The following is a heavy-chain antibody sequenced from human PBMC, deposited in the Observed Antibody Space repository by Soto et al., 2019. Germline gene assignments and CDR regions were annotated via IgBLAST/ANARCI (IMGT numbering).Heavy chain of an antibody. D-gene: IGHD3-9*01. CDR2: IKQDGSEK. V-gene: IGHV3-7*01. CDR1: GFTFSSYW. Sequence: EVQLVESGGGLVQPGGSLRLSCAASGFTFSSYWMSWVRQAPGKGLEWVANIKQDGSEKYYVDSVKGRFTISRDNAKNSLYLQMNSLRAEDTAVYYCASAQFDRPRSYDILTGYFDYWGQGTLVTVSS. J-gene: IGHJ4*02. CDR3: ASAQFDRPRSYDILTGYFDY.